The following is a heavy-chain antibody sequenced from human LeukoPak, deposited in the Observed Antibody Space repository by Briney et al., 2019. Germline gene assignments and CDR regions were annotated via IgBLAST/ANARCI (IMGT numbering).Heavy chain of an antibody. J-gene: IGHJ4*02. CDR1: GFTFSSYA. Sequence: GRSLRLSCAASGFTFSSYAMHWVRQAPGKGLEWVSAISGSGGSTYYADSVKGRFTISRDNSKNTLYLQMNSLRAEDTAVYYCAKASLGGWYGFGIFDYWGQGTLVTVSS. CDR2: ISGSGGST. D-gene: IGHD6-19*01. V-gene: IGHV3-23*01. CDR3: AKASLGGWYGFGIFDY.